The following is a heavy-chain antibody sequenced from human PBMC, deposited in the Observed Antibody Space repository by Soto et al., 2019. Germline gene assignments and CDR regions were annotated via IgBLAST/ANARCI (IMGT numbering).Heavy chain of an antibody. CDR1: GYTFSNYG. D-gene: IGHD2-8*02. CDR3: ARADSVLVAKGFDL. CDR2: ISLYSDGT. J-gene: IGHJ4*02. Sequence: AAAVKVSCKTSGYTFSNYGITWVRQAPGQRLEWLGGISLYSDGTNYAQKFQGSVSMATDTSTTTAYMELRSLRSDDTAVYYCARADSVLVAKGFDLWGQGTLVTVSS. V-gene: IGHV1-18*01.